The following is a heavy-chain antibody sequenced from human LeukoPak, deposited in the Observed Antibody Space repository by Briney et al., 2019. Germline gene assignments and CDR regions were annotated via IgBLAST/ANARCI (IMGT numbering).Heavy chain of an antibody. J-gene: IGHJ5*02. CDR3: ARDRDYGSGSYSWFDP. CDR1: GYTFNSYG. D-gene: IGHD3-10*01. V-gene: IGHV1-18*01. Sequence: GASVKVSCKASGYTFNSYGISWVRQAPGQGLEWMGWISAYNGNTNYAQKLQGRVTMTTDTSTSTAYMELRSLRSDDTAVYYCARDRDYGSGSYSWFDPWGQGTLVTVSS. CDR2: ISAYNGNT.